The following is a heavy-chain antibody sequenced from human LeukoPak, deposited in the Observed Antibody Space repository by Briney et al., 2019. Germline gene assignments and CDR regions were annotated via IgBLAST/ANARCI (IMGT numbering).Heavy chain of an antibody. Sequence: SETLSLTCTVPGDSISSSSYYWGWIRQPPGRGLEWIGSIYYSGSTYYNPSLKSRVTISIDTSKNQFSLKLSSLTTADTAVYYCARINTYSGFRSGQAGGYMGVGGKGTTVTVS. J-gene: IGHJ6*03. V-gene: IGHV4-39*07. CDR1: GDSISSSSYY. D-gene: IGHD3-3*01. CDR2: IYYSGST. CDR3: ARINTYSGFRSGQAGGYMGV.